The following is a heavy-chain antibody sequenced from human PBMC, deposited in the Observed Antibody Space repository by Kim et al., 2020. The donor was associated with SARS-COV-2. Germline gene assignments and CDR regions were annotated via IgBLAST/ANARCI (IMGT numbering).Heavy chain of an antibody. CDR2: ISYDGSNK. CDR1: GFTFSSYG. Sequence: GGSLRLSCAASGFTFSSYGMHWVRQAPGKGLEWVAVISYDGSNKYYADSVKGRFTISRDNSKNTLYLQMNSLRAEDTAVYYCAKDVAAQYVTYFDYWGQG. D-gene: IGHD6-19*01. V-gene: IGHV3-30*18. CDR3: AKDVAAQYVTYFDY. J-gene: IGHJ4*02.